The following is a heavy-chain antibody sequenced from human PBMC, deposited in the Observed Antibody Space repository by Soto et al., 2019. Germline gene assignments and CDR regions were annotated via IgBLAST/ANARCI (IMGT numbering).Heavy chain of an antibody. Sequence: GGSLRLSCAASGFTFSSYAMSWVRQAPGKGLEWVSTISTTGGSTNYADSVQGRFTISRDNSKNTVTLQMSSLRAEDTAVYYCAKARYSHTYMDVWGKGTTVTVSS. CDR1: GFTFSSYA. D-gene: IGHD2-21*01. CDR3: AKARYSHTYMDV. V-gene: IGHV3-23*01. J-gene: IGHJ6*03. CDR2: ISTTGGST.